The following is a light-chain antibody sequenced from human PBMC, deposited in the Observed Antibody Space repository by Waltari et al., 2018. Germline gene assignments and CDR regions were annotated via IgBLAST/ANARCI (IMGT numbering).Light chain of an antibody. V-gene: IGLV7-43*01. CDR3: LLYYGDARWV. J-gene: IGLJ3*02. CDR1: TGEVSSNYY. CDR2: STN. Sequence: QTVVTQEPSLTVSPGGTVTLTCASTTGEVSSNYYPNWLQQKPGPAPTSLIYSTNKRHFWTPARFPGSLLGGRAALTLSHAQPEDEAAYYCLLYYGDARWVFGGGTNLTVL.